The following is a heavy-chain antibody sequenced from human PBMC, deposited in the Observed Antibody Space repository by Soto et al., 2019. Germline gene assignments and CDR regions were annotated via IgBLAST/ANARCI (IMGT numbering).Heavy chain of an antibody. Sequence: GGSLRLSCAASGFIFENFGMSWVRQAPGKGLEWISSISGSGFKKYYADSVRGRFTISRDNSKDTIFLHMDSLRAEDTAVYYCAKDRNYPRDQFHYWGQGTLVTVSS. J-gene: IGHJ4*02. CDR2: ISGSGFKK. D-gene: IGHD1-7*01. CDR1: GFIFENFG. CDR3: AKDRNYPRDQFHY. V-gene: IGHV3-23*01.